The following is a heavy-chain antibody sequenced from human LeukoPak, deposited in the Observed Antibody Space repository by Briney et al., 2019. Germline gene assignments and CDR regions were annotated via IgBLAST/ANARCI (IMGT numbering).Heavy chain of an antibody. J-gene: IGHJ4*02. CDR1: GYTFTSYD. CDR2: MNPNSGNT. Sequence: ALVKVSCKASGYTFTSYDINWVRQATGQGLEWMGWMNPNSGNTGYAQKFQGRVTMTRNTSISTAYMELSSLRSEDTAVYYCARGSGYGAFLAYWGQGTLVTVSS. CDR3: ARGSGYGAFLAY. D-gene: IGHD6-25*01. V-gene: IGHV1-8*01.